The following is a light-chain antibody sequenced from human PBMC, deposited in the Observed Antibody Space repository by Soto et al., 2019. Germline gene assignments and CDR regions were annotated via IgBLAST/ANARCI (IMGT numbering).Light chain of an antibody. Sequence: DIQMTQSPSSLSASVGDRVTITCRASQSISTYLNWYHQKPGKAPQLLIYGASTLQSGVPSRFSGSGSGTDFTLTISSLQPEDFATYSCQQTYNAPLTLGGGTKVDIK. J-gene: IGKJ4*01. V-gene: IGKV1-39*01. CDR2: GAS. CDR3: QQTYNAPLT. CDR1: QSISTY.